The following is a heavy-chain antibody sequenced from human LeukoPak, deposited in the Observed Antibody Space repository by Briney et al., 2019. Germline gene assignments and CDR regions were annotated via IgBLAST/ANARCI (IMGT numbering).Heavy chain of an antibody. V-gene: IGHV3-53*01. CDR1: GFTVSSNY. Sequence: PGGSLRLSCVASGFTVSSNYMTWVRQAPGKGLEWVSVIYTGGTPYYADSVKGRFTISRDNAKNTLYLQMNSLRAEDTAVYYCVRGGIASAFDIWGQGTMVTVSS. CDR2: IYTGGTP. J-gene: IGHJ3*02. D-gene: IGHD6-13*01. CDR3: VRGGIASAFDI.